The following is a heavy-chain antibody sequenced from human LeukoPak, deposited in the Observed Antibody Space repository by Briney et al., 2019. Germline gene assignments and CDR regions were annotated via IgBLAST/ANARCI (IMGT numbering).Heavy chain of an antibody. D-gene: IGHD2-2*01. CDR3: ARDTPGEESH. CDR1: GFTFSSYS. CDR2: IKQDGSEK. J-gene: IGHJ4*02. Sequence: SGGSLRLSCAASGFTFSSYSMNWVRQAPGKGLEWVANIKQDGSEKYYVDSVKGRFTISRDNAKNSLYLQMNSLRGEDTAVYYCARDTPGEESHWGQGTLVTVSS. V-gene: IGHV3-7*01.